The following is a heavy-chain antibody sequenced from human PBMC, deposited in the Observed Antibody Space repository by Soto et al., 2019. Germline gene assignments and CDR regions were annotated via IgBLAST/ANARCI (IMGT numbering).Heavy chain of an antibody. CDR3: ARGRWELLWGDH. V-gene: IGHV3-74*01. Sequence: EVQLVESGGGLVQPGGSLRLSCAASGFTFSDYWMHWVRQVPGEGLVWVSRINGDGSSTTYADSVKGRFTISRDNAKNTLYLQMNSLRAEDTAVYFCARGRWELLWGDHWGQGTLVTVSS. J-gene: IGHJ4*02. CDR1: GFTFSDYW. D-gene: IGHD1-26*01. CDR2: INGDGSST.